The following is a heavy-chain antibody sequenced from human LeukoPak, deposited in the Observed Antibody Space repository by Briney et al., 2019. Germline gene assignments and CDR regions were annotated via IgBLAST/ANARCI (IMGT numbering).Heavy chain of an antibody. CDR1: GFTFSSYG. J-gene: IGHJ5*02. D-gene: IGHD3-10*01. CDR3: ARRYLRLNWFDP. Sequence: GGSLRLSCAASGFTFSSYGMHWVRQAPGKGLEWVAVISYDGSNKYYADSVKGRFTISRDNSKNTLYLQMNSLRAEDTAMYYCARRYLRLNWFDPWGQGTLVTVSS. CDR2: ISYDGSNK. V-gene: IGHV3-30*03.